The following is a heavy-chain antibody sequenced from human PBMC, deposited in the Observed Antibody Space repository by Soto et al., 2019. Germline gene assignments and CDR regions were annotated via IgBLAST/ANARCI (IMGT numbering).Heavy chain of an antibody. V-gene: IGHV1-69*13. CDR3: ARDLANYDFWSGPLGY. D-gene: IGHD3-3*01. CDR1: GGTFSSYA. J-gene: IGHJ4*02. CDR2: IIPIFGTA. Sequence: GASVKVSCKASGGTFSSYAISWVRQAPGQGLEWMGGIIPIFGTANYAQKFQGRVTITADESTSTAYMELSSLRSEDTAVYYCARDLANYDFWSGPLGYWGQGTLVTVSS.